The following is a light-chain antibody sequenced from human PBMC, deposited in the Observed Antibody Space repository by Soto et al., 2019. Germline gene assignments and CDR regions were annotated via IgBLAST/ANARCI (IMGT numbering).Light chain of an antibody. J-gene: IGLJ1*01. CDR1: SSDFGGYNY. Sequence: SGLTQPRPVSGSPGQAVTISCTGTSSDFGGYNYVSWYQHHPGKAPKLMIYDVIERPSGVPDRFSGSKSGNTASLTISGLQAEDEADYYCCSYAGTFYVFGSGTKVTVL. V-gene: IGLV2-11*01. CDR2: DVI. CDR3: CSYAGTFYV.